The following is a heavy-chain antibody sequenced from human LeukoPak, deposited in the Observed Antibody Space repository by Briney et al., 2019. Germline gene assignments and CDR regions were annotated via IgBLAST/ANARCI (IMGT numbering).Heavy chain of an antibody. CDR3: ARHRLYDSTGYXYXXXY. CDR2: IYYSGST. CDR1: GYSIGSGYY. J-gene: IGHJ4*01. D-gene: IGHD3-22*01. V-gene: IGHV4-38-2*02. Sequence: SETLSLTCTVSGYSIGSGYYWGWIRQPPGKGLEWIGSIYYSGSTYDNPSLKSRVTISLDTSKNQFSLKLSSVTASDTAVYYCARHRLYDSTGYXYXXXYWGXGXXVT.